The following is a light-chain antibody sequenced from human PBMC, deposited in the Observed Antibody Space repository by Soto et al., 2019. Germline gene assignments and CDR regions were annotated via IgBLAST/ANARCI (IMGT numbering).Light chain of an antibody. CDR2: GAS. V-gene: IGKV3-20*01. CDR3: QQYGSSALT. CDR1: QSVSSSY. Sequence: NASPQSPGTLSLSPEERATLSCRATQSVSSSYLARYQQKPGQAPRLLIKGASSRSTGIPDRFSGSGSGTDFTLTISRLEPEDFSGYCFQQYGSSALTCGGGTKVAI. J-gene: IGKJ4*01.